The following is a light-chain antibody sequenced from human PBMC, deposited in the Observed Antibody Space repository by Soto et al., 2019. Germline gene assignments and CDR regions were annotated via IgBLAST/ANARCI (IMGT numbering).Light chain of an antibody. Sequence: EIVLTQSPGTLSLSPGERATLSCRASQSVPYNYLVWYQHKPGRAPRLLIYGAFSRTTGIPDRFSGSGSGTDFTLTISRLEPEDFAVYYCQQYGTSPPYTCGQGTKLEIK. J-gene: IGKJ2*01. CDR2: GAF. V-gene: IGKV3-20*01. CDR3: QQYGTSPPYT. CDR1: QSVPYNY.